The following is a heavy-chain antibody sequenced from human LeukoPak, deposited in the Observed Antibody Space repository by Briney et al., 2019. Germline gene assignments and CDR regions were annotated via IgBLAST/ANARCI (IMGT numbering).Heavy chain of an antibody. CDR2: ISAYNGNT. V-gene: IGHV1-18*01. J-gene: IGHJ4*02. CDR3: ARLSSYSIAVAGTLVY. CDR1: GYTFTSYG. D-gene: IGHD6-19*01. Sequence: ASVKVSCKASGYTFTSYGISWVRQAPGQGLEWMGWISAYNGNTNYAQKLQGRVTMTTDTSTSTAYMELRSLRSDDTAVYYCARLSSYSIAVAGTLVYWGQGTLATVSS.